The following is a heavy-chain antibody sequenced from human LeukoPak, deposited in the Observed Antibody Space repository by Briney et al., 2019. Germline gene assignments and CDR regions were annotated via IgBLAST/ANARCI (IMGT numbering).Heavy chain of an antibody. J-gene: IGHJ4*02. Sequence: QPGGSLRLSCAASGFTFSSYAMTWVRQAPGKGLEWVSAISGSGGSTYYADSVKGRFTISRDNSKNTLYLQMNSLRAEDTAVYYCAKLSYGLRYFDWLLYSLPFDYWGQGTLVTVSS. CDR3: AKLSYGLRYFDWLLYSLPFDY. CDR2: ISGSGGST. D-gene: IGHD3-9*01. V-gene: IGHV3-23*01. CDR1: GFTFSSYA.